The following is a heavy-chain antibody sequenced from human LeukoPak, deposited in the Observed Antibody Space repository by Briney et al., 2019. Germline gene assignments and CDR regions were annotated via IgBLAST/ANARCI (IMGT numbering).Heavy chain of an antibody. Sequence: PGGSLRLSCAASGFTFSSYGMHWVRQAPGKGLEWVAVISYDGSNKYYADSVKGRFTISRDNSKNTLYLQMNSLRAEDTGVYYCERDSYRRISYEVDVRGQGTTVTVSS. J-gene: IGHJ6*02. D-gene: IGHD1-26*01. CDR2: ISYDGSNK. CDR1: GFTFSSYG. CDR3: ERDSYRRISYEVDV. V-gene: IGHV3-30*03.